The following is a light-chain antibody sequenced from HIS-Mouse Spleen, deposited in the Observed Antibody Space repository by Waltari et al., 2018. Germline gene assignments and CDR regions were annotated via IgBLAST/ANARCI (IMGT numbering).Light chain of an antibody. CDR3: AAWDDSLNGPV. V-gene: IGLV1-44*01. CDR2: SNS. CDR1: SSNIGSNT. J-gene: IGLJ2*01. Sequence: QSVLTQPPSASGTPGQRVTISCSGSSSNIGSNTVNWYQQLPGTAPKLRSDSNSQRPCGVPDRFSGSKSGTSASLAISGLQSEDEADYYCAAWDDSLNGPVFGGGTKLTVL.